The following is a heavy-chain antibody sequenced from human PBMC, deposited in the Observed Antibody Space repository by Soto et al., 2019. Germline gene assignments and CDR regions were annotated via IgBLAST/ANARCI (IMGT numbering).Heavy chain of an antibody. CDR3: VRSRWTYVVDS. CDR2: VYPSGRT. J-gene: IGHJ4*02. CDR1: GDSISSNKW. D-gene: IGHD2-15*01. V-gene: IGHV4-4*02. Sequence: QVHLQESGPRLVKPSGTLSLTCAVSGDSISSNKWWTWVRQAPGKGLEWMGEVYPSGRTNYSPSLMSRVTLSVDKSKDQFSLKLTSVTAADTAVYYCVRSRWTYVVDSWGQGTLVTVSS.